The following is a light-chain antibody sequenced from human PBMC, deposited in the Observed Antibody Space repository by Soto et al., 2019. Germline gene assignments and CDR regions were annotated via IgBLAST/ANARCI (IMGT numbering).Light chain of an antibody. CDR1: QRISGW. V-gene: IGKV1-5*01. J-gene: IGKJ1*01. CDR3: QQYNSYPWT. Sequence: DIQMTQSPSTLSASVGDRVTITSRASQRISGWLAWYQQKPGKAPKLLIYDASSLESGVPSRFSGSGSGTEFTLTISSLQPDDFATYYCQQYNSYPWTFGQGTKVEIK. CDR2: DAS.